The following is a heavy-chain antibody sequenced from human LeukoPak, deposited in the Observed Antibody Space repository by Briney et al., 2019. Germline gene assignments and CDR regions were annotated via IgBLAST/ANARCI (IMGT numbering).Heavy chain of an antibody. CDR2: IIPIFGTA. Sequence: GASVKVSCKASGGTFTSYAISWVRQAPGQGLEWMGGIIPIFGTANYAQKFQGRVTITADESTSTAYMGLSSLRSEDTAVYYCARDRGSYSHDYWGQGTLVTVSS. J-gene: IGHJ4*02. CDR3: ARDRGSYSHDY. CDR1: GGTFTSYA. D-gene: IGHD1-26*01. V-gene: IGHV1-69*13.